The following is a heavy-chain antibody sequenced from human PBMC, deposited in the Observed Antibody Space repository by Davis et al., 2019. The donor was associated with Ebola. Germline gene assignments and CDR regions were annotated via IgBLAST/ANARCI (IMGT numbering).Heavy chain of an antibody. Sequence: PGGSLRLSCAASGFTFRRYGMHWVRQAPGKGLEWVSAISHDATKKFYADSVKGRFTISRDDSQNTMNLEMNSLRAEDSAIYYGVRFDDQNTVKTNSDEYVDVWGKGTTVIVAS. J-gene: IGHJ6*04. V-gene: IGHV3-30*03. CDR1: GFTFRRYG. CDR2: ISHDATKK. D-gene: IGHD2/OR15-2a*01. CDR3: VRFDDQNTVKTNSDEYVDV.